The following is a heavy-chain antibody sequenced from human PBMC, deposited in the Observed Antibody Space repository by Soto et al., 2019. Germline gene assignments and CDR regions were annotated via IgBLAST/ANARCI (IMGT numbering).Heavy chain of an antibody. D-gene: IGHD3-16*02. CDR1: GFPFSSYA. CDR3: ARVMITFGGVIGHDAFDI. CDR2: ISGSGGST. J-gene: IGHJ3*02. V-gene: IGHV3-23*01. Sequence: PGGSLRLSCAASGFPFSSYAMSWVRQAPGKGLEWVSAISGSGGSTYYADSVKGRFTISRDNSKNTLYLQMNSLRAEDTAVYYCARVMITFGGVIGHDAFDIWGQGTMVTVSS.